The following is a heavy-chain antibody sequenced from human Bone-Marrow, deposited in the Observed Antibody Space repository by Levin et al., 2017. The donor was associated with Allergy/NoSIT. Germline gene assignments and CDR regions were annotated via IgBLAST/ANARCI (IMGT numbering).Heavy chain of an antibody. J-gene: IGHJ4*02. D-gene: IGHD1-26*01. CDR3: ARDADSGTYYLD. CDR2: ISGSGDTI. CDR1: GFTFSDYY. Sequence: GGSLRLSCAASGFTFSDYYISWIRQFPGKGLEWIAYISGSGDTIYYADTVRGRFTISRDNANSSVHLHMDSLIAEDTALYYCARDADSGTYYLDWGQGTVVTVSS. V-gene: IGHV3-11*01.